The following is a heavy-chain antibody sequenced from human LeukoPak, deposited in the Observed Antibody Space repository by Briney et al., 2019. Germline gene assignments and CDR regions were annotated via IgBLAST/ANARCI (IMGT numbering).Heavy chain of an antibody. CDR1: GGSINTGSYY. CDR3: ARARLGGRSLLYYFDF. D-gene: IGHD1-26*01. Sequence: PSETLSLRCNVSGGSINTGSYYWSWIRQSPEQGLEWIGYVSYTGRTDYNPSLRGRATISQDTSKNQFSLSLSSVTTADTAVYYCARARLGGRSLLYYFDFWGQGTLVTVSS. J-gene: IGHJ4*02. CDR2: VSYTGRT. V-gene: IGHV4-61*01.